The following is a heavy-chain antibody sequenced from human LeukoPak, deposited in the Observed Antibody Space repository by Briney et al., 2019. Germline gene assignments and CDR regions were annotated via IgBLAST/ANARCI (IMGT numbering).Heavy chain of an antibody. CDR1: GSTFSSFW. Sequence: GGSLRLSCAASGSTFSSFWMHWVRQAPGKGLVWVSRINGDGTSTSYADSVKGRFTISRDNAKNTLYLQINSLRAEDTAVYYCARGGDYYYYYYPMDVWGQGTTVTVSS. CDR2: INGDGTST. J-gene: IGHJ6*02. CDR3: ARGGDYYYYYYPMDV. D-gene: IGHD2-21*02. V-gene: IGHV3-74*01.